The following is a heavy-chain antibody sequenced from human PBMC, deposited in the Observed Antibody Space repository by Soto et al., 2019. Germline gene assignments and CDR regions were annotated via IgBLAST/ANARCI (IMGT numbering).Heavy chain of an antibody. J-gene: IGHJ4*02. V-gene: IGHV3-30*18. Sequence: QVQLVESGGGVVQPGRSLRLSCAASGFTLSSYGMHWVRQAPGKGLEWVAVISFDGTKKFYADSVKGRFTISRDNSKNTLYLQLNSLRTEDTALYYCAKDGASYTSGYYCGGDYWGQGTLVTVSS. D-gene: IGHD6-19*01. CDR1: GFTLSSYG. CDR2: ISFDGTKK. CDR3: AKDGASYTSGYYCGGDY.